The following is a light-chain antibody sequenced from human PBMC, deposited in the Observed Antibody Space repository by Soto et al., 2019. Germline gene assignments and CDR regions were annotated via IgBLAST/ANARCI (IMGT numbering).Light chain of an antibody. CDR2: DVS. CDR1: SSDVGGYNY. Sequence: QSALTQPASVSGSPGQSITISCTGTSSDVGGYNYVSWYQQHPGKAPKLMIYDVSNRPSGVSNRFSGSKSGNTASLTISGLQDEDEADYYCSSYTSSSPWVFGGGTKVTVL. V-gene: IGLV2-14*01. J-gene: IGLJ3*02. CDR3: SSYTSSSPWV.